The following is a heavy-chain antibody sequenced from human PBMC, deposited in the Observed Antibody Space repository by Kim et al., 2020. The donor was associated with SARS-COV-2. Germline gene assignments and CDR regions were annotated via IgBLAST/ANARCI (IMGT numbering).Heavy chain of an antibody. D-gene: IGHD2-21*01. CDR2: ISSSSSYI. CDR1: GFTFSSYS. J-gene: IGHJ6*02. Sequence: GGSLRLSCAASGFTFSSYSMNWVRQAPGKGLEWVSSISSSSSYIYYADSVKGRFTISRDNAKNSLYLQMTSLRAEDTAVYYCARDPSGGDLFYYYYGMDVWGQGTTVTVSS. CDR3: ARDPSGGDLFYYYYGMDV. V-gene: IGHV3-21*01.